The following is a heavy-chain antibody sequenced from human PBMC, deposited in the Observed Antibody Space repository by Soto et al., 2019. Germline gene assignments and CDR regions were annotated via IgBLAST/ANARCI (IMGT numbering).Heavy chain of an antibody. V-gene: IGHV4-39*01. D-gene: IGHD3-10*01. CDR3: ATTRGLAVGGSFDY. CDR2: FYDGNT. CDR1: GGSITRRSSY. J-gene: IGHJ4*02. Sequence: SETLSLTCIVSGGSITRRSSYWAWIRQPPGKGLEWVGTFYDGNTYHNPSLRSRITIAVDTSKNQFSLKLNSVAAADKAFYYCATTRGLAVGGSFDYWGQGMLVTVSS.